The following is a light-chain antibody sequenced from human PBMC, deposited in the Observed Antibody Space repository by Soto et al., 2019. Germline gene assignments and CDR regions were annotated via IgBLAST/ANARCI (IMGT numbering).Light chain of an antibody. CDR3: QQSSDWPPIT. J-gene: IGKJ5*01. V-gene: IGKV3-15*01. Sequence: EIVMTQSPATLSVSPGERATLSCRASQSVSSNLAWYLQKPGQAPRLLIYGASTRATGVPTRFSGSGSGTEFTLTIDSLQSEDFAVYYCQQSSDWPPITFGQGTRLEIK. CDR1: QSVSSN. CDR2: GAS.